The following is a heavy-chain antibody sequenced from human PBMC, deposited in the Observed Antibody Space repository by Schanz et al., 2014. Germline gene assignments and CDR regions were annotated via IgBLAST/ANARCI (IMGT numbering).Heavy chain of an antibody. V-gene: IGHV1-18*01. J-gene: IGHJ4*02. CDR2: ISAYNGNT. D-gene: IGHD6-19*01. CDR1: GYTFTSYG. CDR3: ARGGYSSGWYDRDIARFDY. Sequence: QGQLVQSGTEVKKPGASVKVSCKASGYTFTSYGISWVRQAPGQRLEWMGWISAYNGNTNYAQKLQGRVTMTTDTSTSTAYMELRSLRSDDTAVYYCARGGYSSGWYDRDIARFDYWGQGTLVTVSS.